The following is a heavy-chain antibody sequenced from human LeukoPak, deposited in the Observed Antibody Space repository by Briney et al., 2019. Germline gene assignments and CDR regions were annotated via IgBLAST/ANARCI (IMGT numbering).Heavy chain of an antibody. CDR2: IYYSGST. Sequence: SQTLSLTCTVSGGSISSGDYYWSWIRQPPGKSLEWIGYIYYSGSTYYNPSLKSRVTISVDTSKNQFSLKLSSVTAADTAVYYCAGIPQPYCSGGSCYYYYYMDVWGKGTTVTISS. CDR3: AGIPQPYCSGGSCYYYYYMDV. V-gene: IGHV4-30-4*08. D-gene: IGHD2-15*01. CDR1: GGSISSGDYY. J-gene: IGHJ6*03.